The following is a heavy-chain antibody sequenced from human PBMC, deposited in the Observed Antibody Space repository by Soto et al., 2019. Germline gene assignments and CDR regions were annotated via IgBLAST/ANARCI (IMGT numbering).Heavy chain of an antibody. CDR3: ARDRDYYDNSGYALDI. D-gene: IGHD3-22*01. J-gene: IGHJ3*02. CDR2: IWYDGSNE. V-gene: IGHV3-33*01. Sequence: QVQLVESGGGVVQPGKSLRLSCAASGFSFSSYGMHWVRQAPGKGLEWVAVIWYDGSNEDYADSVKGRFAISRDNSKNKRYLQMNSLRADDTAVYYCARDRDYYDNSGYALDIWGQGTVVTVSS. CDR1: GFSFSSYG.